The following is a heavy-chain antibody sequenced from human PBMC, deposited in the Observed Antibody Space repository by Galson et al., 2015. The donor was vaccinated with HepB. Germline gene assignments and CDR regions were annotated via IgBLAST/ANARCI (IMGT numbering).Heavy chain of an antibody. Sequence: SVKVSCKASGYTFTSYAMHWVRQAPGQRLEWMGWINAGNGNTKYSQKFQGRVTITRDTSASTAYMELSSLRSEDTAVYYCARRGRWIQLWFERGWFDPWGQGTLVTVSS. V-gene: IGHV1-3*01. J-gene: IGHJ5*02. CDR2: INAGNGNT. CDR1: GYTFTSYA. D-gene: IGHD5-18*01. CDR3: ARRGRWIQLWFERGWFDP.